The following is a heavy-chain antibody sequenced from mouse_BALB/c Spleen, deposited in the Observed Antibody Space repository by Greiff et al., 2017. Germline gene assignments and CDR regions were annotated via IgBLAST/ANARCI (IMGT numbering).Heavy chain of an antibody. CDR1: GFTFSSFG. CDR3: ESGDYCRRRYCDY. CDR2: ISSGSSTI. Sequence: EVKLVESGGGLVQPGGSRKLSCAASGFTFSSFGMHWVRQAPEKGLEWVAYISSGSSTIYYADTVKGRFTISRDNPKNTLFLQMTSLRSEDTAMYYCESGDYCRRRYCDYWGQGTTLTVSS. J-gene: IGHJ2*01. D-gene: IGHD1-1*01. V-gene: IGHV5-17*02.